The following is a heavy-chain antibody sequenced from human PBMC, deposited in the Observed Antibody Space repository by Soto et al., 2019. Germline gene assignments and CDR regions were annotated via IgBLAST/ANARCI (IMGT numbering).Heavy chain of an antibody. J-gene: IGHJ4*02. Sequence: GASVKLSCKASGGTFSSYAISWVRQAPGQGLEWMGGIIPIFGTANYAQKFQGRVTITADESTSTAYMELSSLRSEDTAVYYCARDDRIAVAGLFDYWGQGTLVTVSS. CDR1: GGTFSSYA. CDR3: ARDDRIAVAGLFDY. D-gene: IGHD6-19*01. CDR2: IIPIFGTA. V-gene: IGHV1-69*13.